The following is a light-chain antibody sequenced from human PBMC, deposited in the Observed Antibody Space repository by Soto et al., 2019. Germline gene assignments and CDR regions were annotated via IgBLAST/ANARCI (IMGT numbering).Light chain of an antibody. CDR3: QQRYTWPLS. CDR2: ATS. J-gene: IGKJ4*01. Sequence: IVLTQSPATLSLSPGERATLSCRASQGIFSHLDWFQQKPGQAPRLLIYATSNRASGVPARFSGSGSGTDFTLTISSLEPEDFAVYYCQQRYTWPLSFGGGTTVEIK. CDR1: QGIFSH. V-gene: IGKV3-11*01.